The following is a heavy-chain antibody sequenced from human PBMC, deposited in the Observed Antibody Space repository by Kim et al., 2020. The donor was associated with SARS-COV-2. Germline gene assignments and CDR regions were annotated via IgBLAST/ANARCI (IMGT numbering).Heavy chain of an antibody. V-gene: IGHV5-10-1*01. J-gene: IGHJ5*02. D-gene: IGHD6-6*01. Sequence: YSPACQGHVTISADKSISTAYLQWSSLKASDTAMYYCARPYSSLSGWFDPWGQGTLVTVSS. CDR3: ARPYSSLSGWFDP.